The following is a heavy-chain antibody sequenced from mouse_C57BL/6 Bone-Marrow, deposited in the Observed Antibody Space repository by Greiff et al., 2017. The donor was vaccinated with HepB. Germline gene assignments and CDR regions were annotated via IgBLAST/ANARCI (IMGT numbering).Heavy chain of an antibody. Sequence: VQLQQSGAELVKPGASVKLSCKASGYTFTSYWMQWVKQRPGQGLEWIGEIDPSDSYTNYNQKFKGKATLTVDTSSSTAYMQLSSLTSEDSAFYYFATGYYYCSSPLFAYWGQGTLVTVSA. CDR2: IDPSDSYT. CDR1: GYTFTSYW. V-gene: IGHV1-50*01. D-gene: IGHD1-1*01. CDR3: ATGYYYCSSPLFAY. J-gene: IGHJ3*01.